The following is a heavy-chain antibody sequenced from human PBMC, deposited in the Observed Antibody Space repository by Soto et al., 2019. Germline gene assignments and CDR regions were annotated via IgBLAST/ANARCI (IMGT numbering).Heavy chain of an antibody. CDR3: AKDRLAGGFDY. V-gene: IGHV3-23*01. CDR2: VSATAGTT. J-gene: IGHJ4*02. Sequence: GGSLRHSCAASGFTFINYAMSWVRQAPGKGLEWVSLVSATAGTTYYTDSVKGRFTISRDNSRNTVYLQMNSLRADDTAVYYCAKDRLAGGFDYWGQGTLVTVSS. D-gene: IGHD3-16*01. CDR1: GFTFINYA.